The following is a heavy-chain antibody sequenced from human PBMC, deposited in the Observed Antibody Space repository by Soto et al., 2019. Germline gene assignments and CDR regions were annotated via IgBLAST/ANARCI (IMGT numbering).Heavy chain of an antibody. Sequence: PGESLKISCQGSGYRFVDYWIGWVRQMPGKGLEWMGIVFPGESRTTYSPSFQGHVTISADNSINTAYLQWTSLKASDTAIYYCARHGVSGNSYLSYFYYGVDVWGPGTTVTVSS. D-gene: IGHD1-26*01. J-gene: IGHJ6*02. CDR3: ARHGVSGNSYLSYFYYGVDV. CDR1: GYRFVDYW. V-gene: IGHV5-51*01. CDR2: VFPGESRT.